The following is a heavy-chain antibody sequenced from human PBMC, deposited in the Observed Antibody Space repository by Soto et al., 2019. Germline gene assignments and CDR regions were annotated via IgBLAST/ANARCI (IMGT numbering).Heavy chain of an antibody. CDR2: ISNDGSQT. Sequence: VQLAESGGDVVQPGRSLRLSCAASGFIFSSFALHWVRQTPDKGLEWVAFISNDGSQTYYADSVKGRFTISRDNSNNSLTLQMDRLRPEDTARYYCARDPYFDYMYGTPDYWGQGTRVAVSS. CDR3: ARDPYFDYMYGTPDY. D-gene: IGHD3-16*01. CDR1: GFIFSSFA. V-gene: IGHV3-30-3*01. J-gene: IGHJ4*02.